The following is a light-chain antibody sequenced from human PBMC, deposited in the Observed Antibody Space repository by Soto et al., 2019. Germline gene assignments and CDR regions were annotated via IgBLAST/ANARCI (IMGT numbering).Light chain of an antibody. CDR2: DVS. Sequence: QSARLKLASVLGFLGQSITISSTGPGSEVGGYNYVSWYQQHPGKAPQLMIYDVSNRPSGVSNRFSGSKSGNTASLTISGLQAEDEADYYCSSYTSTSTHVVFGGGTKLTVL. CDR1: GSEVGGYNY. V-gene: IGLV2-14*01. J-gene: IGLJ2*01. CDR3: SSYTSTSTHVV.